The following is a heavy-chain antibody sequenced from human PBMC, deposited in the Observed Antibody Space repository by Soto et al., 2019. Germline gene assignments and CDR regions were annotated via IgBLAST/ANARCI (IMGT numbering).Heavy chain of an antibody. V-gene: IGHV4-39*01. CDR3: ASLYCSGGSCYDYYYYGMDV. J-gene: IGHJ6*02. CDR2: IYYSGST. CDR1: GGSISSGGYY. D-gene: IGHD2-15*01. Sequence: SETLSLTCTVSGGSISSGGYYWSWIRQHPGKGLEWIGSIYYSGSTYYNPSLKSRVTISVDTSKNQFSLKLSSVTAADTAVYYCASLYCSGGSCYDYYYYGMDVWGQGTTVTVSS.